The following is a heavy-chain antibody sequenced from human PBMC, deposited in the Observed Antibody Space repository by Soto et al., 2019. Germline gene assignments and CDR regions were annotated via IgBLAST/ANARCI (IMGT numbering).Heavy chain of an antibody. V-gene: IGHV4-38-2*01. CDR3: ARVDPGGMDV. CDR1: GYSISSGYY. Sequence: SETLSLTCAVSGYSISSGYYWGWIRQPPGKGLEWIGSIYHSGSTYYNPSLKRRVTISVDTSKNQFSLKLSSVTAADTAVYYCARVDPGGMDVWGHGTTVTVSS. CDR2: IYHSGST. J-gene: IGHJ6*02.